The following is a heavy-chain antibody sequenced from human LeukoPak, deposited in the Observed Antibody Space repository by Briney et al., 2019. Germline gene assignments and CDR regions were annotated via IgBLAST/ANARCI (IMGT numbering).Heavy chain of an antibody. D-gene: IGHD2-2*01. CDR2: ISGSVGST. V-gene: IGHV3-23*01. J-gene: IGHJ5*02. CDR3: AKGFDCSSTSCSILNWCDP. Sequence: GGSLRLSCAASGFTFSGDAMGWVRQAPGKGLECVSAISGSVGSTYYEESVKGRLTISRDNSKNPLYLQLNSLRAEDTAVYYCAKGFDCSSTSCSILNWCDPWGEGTLVSVSS. CDR1: GFTFSGDA.